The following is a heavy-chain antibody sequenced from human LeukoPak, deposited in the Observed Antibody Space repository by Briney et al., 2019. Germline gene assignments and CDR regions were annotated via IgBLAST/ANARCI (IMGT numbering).Heavy chain of an antibody. D-gene: IGHD5-12*01. CDR1: GGSISSGSYY. CDR2: IYHSGST. V-gene: IGHV4-39*07. CDR3: ARDSGYDSDFDY. J-gene: IGHJ4*02. Sequence: SETLSLTCTVSGGSISSGSYYWGWIRQPPGEGLEWIGSIYHSGSTYYNPSLKSRVTISVDTSKNQFSLKLSSVTAADTAVYYCARDSGYDSDFDYWGQGTLVTVSS.